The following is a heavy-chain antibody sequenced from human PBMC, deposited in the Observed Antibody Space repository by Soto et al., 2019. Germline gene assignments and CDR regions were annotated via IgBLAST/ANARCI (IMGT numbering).Heavy chain of an antibody. V-gene: IGHV2-5*02. Sequence: QITLKESGPTLVKPTQTLTLTCTFSGFSLSASAVGVVWIRQPPGKPLEWLALIYWDDSKHYSSSLQNRLSITKHTSKNHVVPTLTNMDPVDTATYYCADGNGWLSDQWGQGMLVTVSS. D-gene: IGHD6-19*01. CDR1: GFSLSASAVG. CDR3: ADGNGWLSDQ. CDR2: IYWDDSK. J-gene: IGHJ4*02.